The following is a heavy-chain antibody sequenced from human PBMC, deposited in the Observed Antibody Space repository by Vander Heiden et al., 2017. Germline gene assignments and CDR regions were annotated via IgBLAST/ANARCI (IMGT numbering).Heavy chain of an antibody. CDR3: TKDLVPGGADV. D-gene: IGHD2-2*01. CDR2: FDYNSGRV. V-gene: IGHV3-9*02. CDR1: GFTPRHYA. J-gene: IGHJ6*02. Sequence: EVQVVESGGGLVQPGTSLRLSCPVSGFTPRHYAIHWVRQSPGKGLEWVSGFDYNSGRVDYADSVKGRFTTSGDNAKKSLYLQMDSLRGEDTAVYYCTKDLVPGGADVWGQGTTVTVSS.